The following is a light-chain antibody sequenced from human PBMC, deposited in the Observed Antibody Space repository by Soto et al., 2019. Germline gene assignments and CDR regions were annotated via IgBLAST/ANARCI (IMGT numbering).Light chain of an antibody. CDR1: SSDAGGYNY. CDR3: SSYTTTITV. J-gene: IGLJ3*02. CDR2: EVT. Sequence: QSALTQPASVSGSPGQSITISCTGTSSDAGGYNYVSWYQQHPGKAPKLMIYEVTNRPLGVSNRFSGSKSGNTASLTISGLQAEDEADYYCSSYTTTITVFGGGTKLTVL. V-gene: IGLV2-14*01.